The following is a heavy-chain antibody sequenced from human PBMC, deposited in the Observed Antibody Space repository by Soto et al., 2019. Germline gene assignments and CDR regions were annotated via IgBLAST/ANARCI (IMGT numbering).Heavy chain of an antibody. CDR3: ARGSIFGVVLNAFDI. CDR2: ISYSGRT. J-gene: IGHJ3*02. CDR1: GGSISGNGYY. Sequence: QVQLQESGPGLVKPSQTLSLTCAVSGGSISGNGYYWNWIRQHPGKGLEWIGYISYSGRTFYSPSIKSRVTTSLDTSQNQFSLKLSSVTAADTAIYYCARGSIFGVVLNAFDIWGQGTMVAVSS. D-gene: IGHD3-3*01. V-gene: IGHV4-31*11.